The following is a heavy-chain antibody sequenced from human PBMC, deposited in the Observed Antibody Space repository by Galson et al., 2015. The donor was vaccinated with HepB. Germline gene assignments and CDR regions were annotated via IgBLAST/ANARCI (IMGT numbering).Heavy chain of an antibody. V-gene: IGHV3-23*01. CDR2: ISGSGGST. Sequence: SLRLSCAASGFTFSSYAMSWVRQAPGKGLEWVSAISGSGGSTYYADSVKGRFTISRDNSKNTLYLQMNSLRAGDTAVYYCARALGSSSSGPPLYYWGQGTLVTVSS. D-gene: IGHD6-6*01. CDR3: ARALGSSSSGPPLYY. J-gene: IGHJ4*02. CDR1: GFTFSSYA.